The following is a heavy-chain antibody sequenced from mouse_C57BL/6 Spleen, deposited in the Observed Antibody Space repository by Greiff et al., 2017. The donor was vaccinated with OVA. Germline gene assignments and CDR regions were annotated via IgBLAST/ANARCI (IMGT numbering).Heavy chain of an antibody. Sequence: QVQLQQSGAELVKPGASVKLSCKASGYTFTSYWMQWVKQRPGQGLEWIGEIDPSDSYTNYNQKFKGKATLTADTSSSTAYMQLSSLTSEDSAVYYCARSDYDRNYAMDYWGQGTSVTVSS. D-gene: IGHD2-4*01. CDR3: ARSDYDRNYAMDY. CDR1: GYTFTSYW. V-gene: IGHV1-50*01. CDR2: IDPSDSYT. J-gene: IGHJ4*01.